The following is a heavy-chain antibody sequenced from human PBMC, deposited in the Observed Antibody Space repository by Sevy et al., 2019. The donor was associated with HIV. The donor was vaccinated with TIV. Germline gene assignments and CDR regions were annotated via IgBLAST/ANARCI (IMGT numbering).Heavy chain of an antibody. CDR3: AKVVSEYCDSDY. Sequence: GGSLRLSCVTSGFTFSSYAMSWVRQTPGKGLEWVSAIGGSGDYTYYADSVKGRFTISTDNSKNTLYLQMNGLRAEDAAVNYCAKVVSEYCDSDYWGQGTLVTVSS. J-gene: IGHJ4*02. V-gene: IGHV3-23*01. CDR1: GFTFSSYA. D-gene: IGHD2-21*01. CDR2: IGGSGDYT.